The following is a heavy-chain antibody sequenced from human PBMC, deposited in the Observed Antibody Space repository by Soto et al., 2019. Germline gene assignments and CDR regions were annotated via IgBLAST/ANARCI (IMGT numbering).Heavy chain of an antibody. CDR3: AHAGDYDLLTFDH. V-gene: IGHV2-5*02. J-gene: IGHJ4*02. D-gene: IGHD3-22*01. CDR2: IYWDDDK. Sequence: QITWKESGPTLVRPAQTLTLTCDFSGFSLSTYHMGVAWIRQPPGKALEWLALIYWDDDKRYSPSLKDRLAISKDTSNNQVVLTITNIGPGDSATYFCAHAGDYDLLTFDHWGPGTLVTVSS. CDR1: GFSLSTYHMG.